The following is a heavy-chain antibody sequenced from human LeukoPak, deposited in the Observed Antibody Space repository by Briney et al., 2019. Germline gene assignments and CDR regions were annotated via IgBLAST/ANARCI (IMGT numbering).Heavy chain of an antibody. D-gene: IGHD3-3*01. CDR3: AKYLMGYQSTYYDFWSGHHGGY. J-gene: IGHJ4*02. CDR2: ISWNSGSI. Sequence: SLRLSCAASGFTFSSYAMHWVRQAPGKGLEWVSGISWNSGSIGYAEPVKGRLTISRDNAKNSLYLQMNSLRAEDTALYYCAKYLMGYQSTYYDFWSGHHGGYWGQGTLVTVSS. CDR1: GFTFSSYA. V-gene: IGHV3-9*01.